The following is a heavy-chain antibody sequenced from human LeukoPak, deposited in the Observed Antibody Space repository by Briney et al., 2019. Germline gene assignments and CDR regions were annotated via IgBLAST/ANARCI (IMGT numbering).Heavy chain of an antibody. CDR2: IHSDWSST. J-gene: IGHJ5*02. CDR1: GFPYSSYL. D-gene: IGHD2-2*01. V-gene: IGHV3-74*01. Sequence: QSGGPVRLSCAACGFPYSSYLLHLVPQAPGKGLVLVSRIHSDWSSTSYADSVKGRFTISRDNAKNTLYLQMNSLRAEDTAVYYCARDHCSSTSCYVNWFDPWAREPWSPSPQ. CDR3: ARDHCSSTSCYVNWFDP.